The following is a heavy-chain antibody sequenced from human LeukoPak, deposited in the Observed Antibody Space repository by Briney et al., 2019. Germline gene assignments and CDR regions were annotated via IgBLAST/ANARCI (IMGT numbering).Heavy chain of an antibody. V-gene: IGHV3-23*01. J-gene: IGHJ4*02. Sequence: GGSLRLSCAVSGITLSNYGMSWVRQAPGKGLEWVAGISDSGGSTNYADSVKGRFTISRDNPKNTLYLQMNSLRAEDTAVYFCARRGVVIRVILVGFHKEAFYFDSRGQGALVTVSS. D-gene: IGHD3-22*01. CDR1: GITLSNYG. CDR2: ISDSGGST. CDR3: ARRGVVIRVILVGFHKEAFYFDS.